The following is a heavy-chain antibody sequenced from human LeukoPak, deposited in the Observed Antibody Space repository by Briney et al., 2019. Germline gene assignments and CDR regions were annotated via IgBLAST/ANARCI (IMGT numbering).Heavy chain of an antibody. Sequence: GGSLRLSCAASGFTLSAYAMHWVRQAPGKGLEWVALISYDGSNKYYADFVKGRFTISRDSSKNTLYLQVNSLRAEDTAVYYCARDIHPHEWLVLLLWGQGTLVTVSS. V-gene: IGHV3-30*03. J-gene: IGHJ4*02. D-gene: IGHD6-19*01. CDR2: ISYDGSNK. CDR1: GFTLSAYA. CDR3: ARDIHPHEWLVLLL.